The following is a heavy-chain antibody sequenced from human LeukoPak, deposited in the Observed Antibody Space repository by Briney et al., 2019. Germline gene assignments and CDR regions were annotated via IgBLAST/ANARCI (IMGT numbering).Heavy chain of an antibody. CDR1: GGSISSYY. V-gene: IGHV4-4*07. D-gene: IGHD6-13*01. J-gene: IGHJ3*02. CDR2: IYTSGST. CDR3: ARDLYARLSSGYVSDAFDI. Sequence: SETLSLTCSVSGGSISSYYWSWIRQPAGKGLEWIGRIYTSGSTNYNPSLKSRVTMSVDTSKKQFSLKLSSVTAADTAVYYCARDLYARLSSGYVSDAFDIWGQGTMVTVSS.